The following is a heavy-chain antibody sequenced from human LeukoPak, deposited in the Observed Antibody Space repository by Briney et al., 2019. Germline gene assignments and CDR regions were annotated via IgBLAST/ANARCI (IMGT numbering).Heavy chain of an antibody. CDR3: ASRSGWYSDDY. V-gene: IGHV4-39*07. CDR2: IYYSGNT. CDR1: GGSISSSGHY. J-gene: IGHJ4*02. Sequence: PSETLSLTCTVSGGSISSSGHYWGWIRQPPGKGLEWIGIIYYSGNTHYNPSLKSRVTISVDTSKNQFSLKLSSVTAADTAVYYCASRSGWYSDDYWGQGTLVTVSS. D-gene: IGHD6-19*01.